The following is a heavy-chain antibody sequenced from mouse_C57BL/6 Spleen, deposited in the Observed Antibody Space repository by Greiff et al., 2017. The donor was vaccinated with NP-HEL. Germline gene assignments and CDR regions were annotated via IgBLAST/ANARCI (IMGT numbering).Heavy chain of an antibody. CDR3: ARVDGRYWYFDV. J-gene: IGHJ1*03. CDR1: GFTFSDYY. D-gene: IGHD2-3*01. CDR2: INYDGSST. Sequence: DVQLVESEGGLVQPGSSMKLSCTASGFTFSDYYMAWVRQVPEKGLEWVANINYDGSSTYYLDSLKSRFIISRDNAKNILYLQMSSLKSEDTATYYCARVDGRYWYFDVWGTGTTVTVSS. V-gene: IGHV5-16*01.